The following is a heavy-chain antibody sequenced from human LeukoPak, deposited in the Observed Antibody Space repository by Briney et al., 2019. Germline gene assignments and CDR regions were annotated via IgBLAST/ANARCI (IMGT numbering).Heavy chain of an antibody. D-gene: IGHD2-2*01. CDR2: IYYTGTT. V-gene: IGHV4-59*11. CDR3: ARFSSGCSTASCYLTY. J-gene: IGHJ4*02. Sequence: PSETLSLTCTVSGGSLSSHFWSWIRQPPGKGLELIGHIYYTGTTYYNPSLNSRVTISLDTSRNQFSLRLTSVTAADTAVYYCARFSSGCSTASCYLTYWGQGTLSPSPQ. CDR1: GGSLSSHF.